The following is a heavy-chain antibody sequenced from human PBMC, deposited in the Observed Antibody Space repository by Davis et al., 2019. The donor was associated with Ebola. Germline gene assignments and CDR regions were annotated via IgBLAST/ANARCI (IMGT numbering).Heavy chain of an antibody. CDR2: IWYDGSNK. CDR3: ARDPSPTYYDFWSGYYH. Sequence: AGSLTLSCAASGFTFSSYGMHWVRQAPGKGLEWVAVIWYDGSNKYYADSVKGRFTISRDNSKNTLYLQMNSLRAEDTAVYYCARDPSPTYYDFWSGYYHWGQGTLVTVSS. CDR1: GFTFSSYG. J-gene: IGHJ5*02. D-gene: IGHD3-3*01. V-gene: IGHV3-33*01.